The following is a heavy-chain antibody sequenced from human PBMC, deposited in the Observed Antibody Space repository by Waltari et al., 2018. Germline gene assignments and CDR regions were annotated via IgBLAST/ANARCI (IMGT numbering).Heavy chain of an antibody. J-gene: IGHJ3*02. CDR2: INPRDETT. CDR1: GSMFSEYY. CDR3: AREGSDSGSHLKAFDM. V-gene: IGHV1-46*01. Sequence: QVHLVQSGAEVKEPGASVKVSCKASGSMFSEYYIHWVRQAPGQGLEWMGLINPRDETTDYAQQFQGRVTVSRDTSTTTNYMELSSLTSADTALYYCAREGSDSGSHLKAFDMWGQGTMVTVSS. D-gene: IGHD3-10*01.